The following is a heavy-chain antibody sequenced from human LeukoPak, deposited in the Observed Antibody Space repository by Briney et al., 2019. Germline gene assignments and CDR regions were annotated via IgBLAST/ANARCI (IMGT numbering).Heavy chain of an antibody. Sequence: PSETLSLTCTVSGDSINNYYWTWIRQPPGKGLEWIGYIYSTGSTSYNPSLKSRVSISLDTSKNQFSLKLSSVTAADTAVYYCAVTFLRYYYGSGTVDYWGQGTLVTVSS. CDR2: IYSTGST. CDR3: AVTFLRYYYGSGTVDY. V-gene: IGHV4-4*09. D-gene: IGHD3-10*01. J-gene: IGHJ4*02. CDR1: GDSINNYY.